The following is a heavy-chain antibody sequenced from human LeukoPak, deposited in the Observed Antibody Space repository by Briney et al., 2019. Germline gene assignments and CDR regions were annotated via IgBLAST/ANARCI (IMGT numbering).Heavy chain of an antibody. CDR2: IRSKAYGGTT. CDR1: GFTFGDYA. J-gene: IGHJ4*02. CDR3: TRENYFDY. V-gene: IGHV3-49*04. Sequence: GGSLRLSCTASGFTFGDYAMSWVRQAPGKGLEWVGFIRSKAYGGTTEYAASVKGRFTISRDDSKSIAYLQMNSLKIEDTAVYYCTRENYFDYWGQGTLVTVSS.